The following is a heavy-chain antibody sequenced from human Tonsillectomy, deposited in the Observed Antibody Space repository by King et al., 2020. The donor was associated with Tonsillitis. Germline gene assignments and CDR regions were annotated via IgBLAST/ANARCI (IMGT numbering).Heavy chain of an antibody. CDR1: GGSFSGYY. D-gene: IGHD4-17*01. Sequence: VQLQQWGAGLLKPSETLSLTCAVYGGSFSGYYWSWIRQPPGKGLEWIGEINHSGSTNYNPSLKSRVTISVDTSKNQFSLKLSSVTAADTAVYYCASFYGDYMHWFDPWGQGTLVTVSS. CDR3: ASFYGDYMHWFDP. J-gene: IGHJ5*02. CDR2: INHSGST. V-gene: IGHV4-34*01.